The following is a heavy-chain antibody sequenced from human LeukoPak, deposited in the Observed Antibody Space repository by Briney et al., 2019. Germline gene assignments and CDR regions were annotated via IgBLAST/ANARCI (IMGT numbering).Heavy chain of an antibody. D-gene: IGHD3-10*01. V-gene: IGHV3-23*01. CDR3: TKRKCSSGFGSGNWFDP. J-gene: IGHJ5*02. Sequence: GGSLRLSCAASGFTFTSFAMSWVRQAPGEGVEWVSAMNGAGDTTYYEVSVKGRFIISRDNSSNTMYLQMDSLRAEDTAVYYCTKRKCSSGFGSGNWFDPWGQGTLVTVSS. CDR2: MNGAGDTT. CDR1: GFTFTSFA.